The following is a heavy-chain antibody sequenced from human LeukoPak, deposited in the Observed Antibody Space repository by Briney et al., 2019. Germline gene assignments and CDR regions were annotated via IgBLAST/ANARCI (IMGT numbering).Heavy chain of an antibody. CDR3: ARGRSSGWYRFIGYFDL. CDR2: INHSGST. Sequence: PSETLSLTCAVYGGSFSGYYWSWIRQPPGKGLEWIGEINHSGSTNYNPSLKSRVTIPVDTSKNQFSLKLSSVTAADTAVYYCARGRSSGWYRFIGYFDLWGRGTLVTVSS. D-gene: IGHD6-19*01. CDR1: GGSFSGYY. V-gene: IGHV4-34*01. J-gene: IGHJ2*01.